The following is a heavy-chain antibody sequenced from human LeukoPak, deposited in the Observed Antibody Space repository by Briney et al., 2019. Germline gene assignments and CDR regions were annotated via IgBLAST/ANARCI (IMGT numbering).Heavy chain of an antibody. CDR2: IYYSGST. Sequence: TSATLSLTCSVSGGSINSNSHHWDWIRQPPGKGLEWIGYIYYSGSTNYNPSLKSRVTISVDTSKNQFSLKLSSVTAADTAVYYCATLGYYDSSGYSDYYYYYMDVWGKGTTVTVSS. CDR3: ATLGYYDSSGYSDYYYYYMDV. V-gene: IGHV4-61*05. CDR1: GGSINSNSHH. D-gene: IGHD3-22*01. J-gene: IGHJ6*03.